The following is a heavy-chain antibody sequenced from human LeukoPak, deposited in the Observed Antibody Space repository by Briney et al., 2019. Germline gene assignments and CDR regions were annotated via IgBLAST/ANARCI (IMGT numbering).Heavy chain of an antibody. D-gene: IGHD6-13*01. CDR1: GFTVSSNY. V-gene: IGHV3-66*04. J-gene: IGHJ4*02. Sequence: GGSLRLSCAASGFTVSSNYMSWVRQAPGKGLEWVSVIYSGGSTYYADSVKGRFTISRDNSKNTLYLQMNSLRAEDTAVYYCARLAAAGDDFDYWGQGTLVTVSS. CDR2: IYSGGST. CDR3: ARLAAAGDDFDY.